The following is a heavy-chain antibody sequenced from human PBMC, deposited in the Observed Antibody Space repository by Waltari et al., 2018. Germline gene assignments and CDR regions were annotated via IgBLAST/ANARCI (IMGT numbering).Heavy chain of an antibody. CDR3: ARLRSGGSCYCFDY. V-gene: IGHV1-3*01. J-gene: IGHJ4*02. CDR2: SNAGNGNT. CDR1: GYTFTSYA. D-gene: IGHD2-15*01. Sequence: QVQLVQSGAAVKKPGASVKVSCKAHGYTFTSYAQHWVRQAPGQRLEWMGWSNAGNGNTKYSQKFQGRFTITRDTSASTAYMELSSLRSEDTAVYYGARLRSGGSCYCFDYWGQGTLVTVSS.